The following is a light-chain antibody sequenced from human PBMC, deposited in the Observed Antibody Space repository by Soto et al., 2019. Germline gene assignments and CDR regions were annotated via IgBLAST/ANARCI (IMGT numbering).Light chain of an antibody. V-gene: IGKV3-15*01. J-gene: IGKJ3*01. CDR2: AAS. CDR3: HHYNYWPPVFT. CDR1: QNISSN. Sequence: IVMTQSPSTRSMSPVKRATLSCTASQNISSNLTWYRQKPGQAPRLLIYAASTRATGIPARFSGSGSGTEFTLTISSLQSEDFAVYYCHHYNYWPPVFTFGPGTKVDIK.